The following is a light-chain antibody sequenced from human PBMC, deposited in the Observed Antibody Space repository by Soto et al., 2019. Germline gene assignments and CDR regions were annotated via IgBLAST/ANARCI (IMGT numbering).Light chain of an antibody. CDR1: QRIGNA. V-gene: IGKV1-6*01. J-gene: IGKJ1*01. CDR2: GAS. Sequence: PTAMSXXVGDXVTIXXRASQRIGNALGWYQQKPGKPPKLLIYGASNLQSGVPPRFSASGSGTDCTDAISIVKPEKRVAYCCMQVIYPLLTFGQGTRVDIK. CDR3: MQVIYPLLT.